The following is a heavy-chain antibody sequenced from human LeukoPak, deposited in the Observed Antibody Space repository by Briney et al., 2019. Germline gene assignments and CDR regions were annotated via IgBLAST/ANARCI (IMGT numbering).Heavy chain of an antibody. CDR3: ARQTLNVGGYAPFDY. CDR2: INHSGST. J-gene: IGHJ4*02. V-gene: IGHV4-34*01. CDR1: GGSFSGYY. D-gene: IGHD5-12*01. Sequence: SETLSLTCAVYGGSFSGYYGSWIRQPPGKGLEWIGEINHSGSTNYNPSLKSRVTISVDTSKNQFSLKLSSVTAADTAVYYCARQTLNVGGYAPFDYWGQGTLVTVSS.